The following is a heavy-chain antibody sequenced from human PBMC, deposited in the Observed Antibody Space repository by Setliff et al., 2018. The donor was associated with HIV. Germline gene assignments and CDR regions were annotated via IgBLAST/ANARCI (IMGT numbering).Heavy chain of an antibody. Sequence: ASVKVSCKASGYTFTDYAMHWVRRAPGQRLEWMGWINAGNGNTKYSQMFQGRVTMTRDTSASTAYMELSSLRSEDTAVYYCARIGRTPYYYYYMDVWGNGTTVTVSS. J-gene: IGHJ6*03. CDR2: INAGNGNT. V-gene: IGHV1-3*01. D-gene: IGHD2-15*01. CDR1: GYTFTDYA. CDR3: ARIGRTPYYYYYMDV.